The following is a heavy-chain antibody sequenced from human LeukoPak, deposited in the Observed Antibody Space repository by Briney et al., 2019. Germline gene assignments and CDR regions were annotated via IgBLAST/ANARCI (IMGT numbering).Heavy chain of an antibody. V-gene: IGHV1-2*02. Sequence: GASVKVSCKASGYTFTCYYMHWVRQAPGQGLEWMGWINPNNGDTSYVQKFQGRVTMTRDTSISTAYMEVTRLRSDDTAVYYCATDSLLEQLVSWGQGTLVTVSS. D-gene: IGHD6-6*01. CDR1: GYTFTCYY. CDR2: INPNNGDT. J-gene: IGHJ4*02. CDR3: ATDSLLEQLVS.